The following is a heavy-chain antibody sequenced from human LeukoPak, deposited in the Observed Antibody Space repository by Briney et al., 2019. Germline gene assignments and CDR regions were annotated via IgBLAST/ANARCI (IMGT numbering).Heavy chain of an antibody. CDR3: ARDGDIVVVPAATNFDY. D-gene: IGHD2-2*01. V-gene: IGHV3-30-3*01. J-gene: IGHJ4*02. CDR1: GLTFSSYA. CDR2: ISYDGSNK. Sequence: TGGSLRLSCAASGLTFSSYAMHWVRQAPGKGLEWVAVISYDGSNKYYADSVKGRFTISRDNSENTLYLQMNSLRAEDTAVYYCARDGDIVVVPAATNFDYWGQGTLVTVSS.